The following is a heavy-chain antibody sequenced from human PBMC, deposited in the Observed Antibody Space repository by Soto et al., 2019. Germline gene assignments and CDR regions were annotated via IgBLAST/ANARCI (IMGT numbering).Heavy chain of an antibody. Sequence: SETLSLTCTVSGGSISSSSYYWGWIRQPPGKGLEWIGSIYYSGSTYYNPSLKSRITISVDTSKNQFSLKLSSVTAADTAVYYCARSGPLYDSTGFYWYFDLWGRGTLVTVS. CDR3: ARSGPLYDSTGFYWYFDL. CDR2: IYYSGST. CDR1: GGSISSSSYY. D-gene: IGHD3-22*01. V-gene: IGHV4-39*07. J-gene: IGHJ2*01.